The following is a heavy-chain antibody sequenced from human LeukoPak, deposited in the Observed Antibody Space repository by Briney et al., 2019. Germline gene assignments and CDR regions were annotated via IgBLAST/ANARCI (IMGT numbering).Heavy chain of an antibody. V-gene: IGHV4-30-4*07. D-gene: IGHD2-2*01. J-gene: IGHJ5*02. CDR3: ARIRISSTSQNYFDP. CDR1: GGTLTSGGYS. CDR2: IYYSGSA. Sequence: SETLSLTCAVSGGTLTSGGYSWSWIRQSPGKALDWIGYIYYSGSAYYNPSLKSRVDISFDTSKNQFSLRMTSVTAADSAIYFCARIRISSTSQNYFDPWGQGTLVTVSS.